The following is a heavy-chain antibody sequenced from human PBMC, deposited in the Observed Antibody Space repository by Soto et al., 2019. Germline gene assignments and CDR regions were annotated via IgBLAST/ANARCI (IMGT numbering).Heavy chain of an antibody. CDR3: VRSGHTFGGVM. J-gene: IGHJ4*02. CDR1: GASMNNYY. Sequence: PSETLSLTCSVSGASMNNYYGSWVRQPPGRGLEWIGYMYSSGSSNYNSSLKSRVTISVDTSKNQFSLKLSSVTAADTAVYYCVRSGHTFGGVMWCLGTLVTVSS. V-gene: IGHV4-59*01. CDR2: MYSSGSS. D-gene: IGHD3-16*01.